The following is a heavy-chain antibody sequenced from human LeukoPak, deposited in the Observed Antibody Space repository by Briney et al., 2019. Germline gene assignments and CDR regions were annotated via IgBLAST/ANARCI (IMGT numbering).Heavy chain of an antibody. CDR1: GFTFSSYG. V-gene: IGHV3-30*18. CDR2: ISYDGSNK. D-gene: IGHD3-22*01. CDR3: AEDTNYYDTSGPLEY. Sequence: GGSLRLSCAASGFTFSSYGMHWVRQAPGKGLEWVALISYDGSNKYYADSVRGRFTISRDNSKNTLYLQMNSLSAEDTAVYYCAEDTNYYDTSGPLEYWGQGTLVTVAT. J-gene: IGHJ4*02.